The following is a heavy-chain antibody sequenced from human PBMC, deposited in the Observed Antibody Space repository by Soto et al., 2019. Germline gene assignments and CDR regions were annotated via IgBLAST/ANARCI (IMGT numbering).Heavy chain of an antibody. Sequence: GGSLRLSCAASGFTFYVYAMSWVRQAPGKGLEWVSGIFGSGGGISYADSVKGRFTISRDNSNNMLYLQMHSLRAEDTAVYYSVKDRQPGGFWPFDHGGQGTLVPVSS. CDR2: IFGSGGGI. CDR3: VKDRQPGGFWPFDH. J-gene: IGHJ4*02. CDR1: GFTFYVYA. V-gene: IGHV3-23*01. D-gene: IGHD3-3*01.